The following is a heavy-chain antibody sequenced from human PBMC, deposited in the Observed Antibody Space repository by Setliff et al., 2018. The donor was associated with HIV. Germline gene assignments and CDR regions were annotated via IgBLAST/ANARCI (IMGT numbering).Heavy chain of an antibody. V-gene: IGHV1-2*02. J-gene: IGHJ4*02. CDR3: AQGAIRDSGSHITTR. D-gene: IGHD3-10*01. CDR1: GYTFTGYY. CDR2: SYSGNGNT. Sequence: ASVKVSCKASGYTFTGYYMHWVRQAPGQGLEWMVGSYSGNGNTGYAKKFQGRVTMTTDESTTTAYMELSSLRSEDTALYYCAQGAIRDSGSHITTRWGQGTLVTVSS.